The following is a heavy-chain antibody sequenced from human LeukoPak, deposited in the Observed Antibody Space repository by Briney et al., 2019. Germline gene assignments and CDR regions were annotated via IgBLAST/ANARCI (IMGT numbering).Heavy chain of an antibody. V-gene: IGHV1-69*05. D-gene: IGHD5-12*01. CDR3: ARVEYSGWNLEY. Sequence: SVKVSCKASGGTFSSYAISWVRQAPGQGLEWMGGIIPIFGTANYAQKFQGRVTITTDESTSTAYMELSSLRSEDTAVYYCARVEYSGWNLEYWGQGTLVTVSS. CDR1: GGTFSSYA. J-gene: IGHJ4*02. CDR2: IIPIFGTA.